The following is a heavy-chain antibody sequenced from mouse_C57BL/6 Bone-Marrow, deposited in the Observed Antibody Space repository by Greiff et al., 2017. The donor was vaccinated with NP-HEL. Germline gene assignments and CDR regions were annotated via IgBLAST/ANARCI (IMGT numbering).Heavy chain of an antibody. D-gene: IGHD3-2*02. CDR1: GYTFTDYY. Sequence: SGPVLVKPGASVKMSCKASGYTFTDYYMNWVKQSHGKSLEWIGVINPYNGGTSYNQKFKGKATLTVDKSSSTAYMELNSLTSEDSAVYYCARKGSSRQLRLRRDYFDYWGQGTTLTVSS. V-gene: IGHV1-19*01. CDR3: ARKGSSRQLRLRRDYFDY. CDR2: INPYNGGT. J-gene: IGHJ2*01.